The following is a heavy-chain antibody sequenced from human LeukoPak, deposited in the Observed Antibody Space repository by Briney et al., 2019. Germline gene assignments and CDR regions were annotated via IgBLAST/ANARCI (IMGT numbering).Heavy chain of an antibody. CDR3: ARDRGGSSGAFDI. CDR2: INHSGST. CDR1: GGSISSYY. D-gene: IGHD2-15*01. J-gene: IGHJ3*02. Sequence: SETLSLTCTVSGGSISSYYWSWIRQPPGKGLEWIGEINHSGSTNYNPSLKSRVTISVDTSKNQFSLKLSSVTAADTAVYYCARDRGGSSGAFDIWGQGTMVTVSS. V-gene: IGHV4-59*01.